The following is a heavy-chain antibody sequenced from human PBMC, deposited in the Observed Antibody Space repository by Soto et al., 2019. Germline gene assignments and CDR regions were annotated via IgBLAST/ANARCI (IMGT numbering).Heavy chain of an antibody. CDR1: GGSISSNY. V-gene: IGHV4-59*08. J-gene: IGHJ6*02. Sequence: SETLSLTCSVSGGSISSNYWSWIRQPPGKGLEWIGYIYYSGTTNYNPSLKSRVTISVDTSKNQFSLKLSSLTDADTAVYYCASVESNSYAMDVWGQGTTVTVSS. CDR3: ASVESNSYAMDV. CDR2: IYYSGTT.